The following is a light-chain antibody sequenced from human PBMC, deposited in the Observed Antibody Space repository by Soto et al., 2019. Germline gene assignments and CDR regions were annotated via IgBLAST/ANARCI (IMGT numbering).Light chain of an antibody. V-gene: IGKV1-5*03. Sequence: DIQMTQSPSTLSASVGDRVTITCRASQSIRSWLAWYQQKPGKAPKLLIYQASSLESGVPSRFSGSGSGTEFTLTISSLQPEDFATYYCQQYNINSETFGQGTKVEIK. CDR2: QAS. J-gene: IGKJ1*01. CDR3: QQYNINSET. CDR1: QSIRSW.